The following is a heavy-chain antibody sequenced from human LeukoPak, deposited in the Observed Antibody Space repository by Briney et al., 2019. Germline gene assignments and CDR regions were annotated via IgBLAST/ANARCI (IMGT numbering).Heavy chain of an antibody. V-gene: IGHV3-15*01. CDR1: GFTFSDAW. D-gene: IGHD3-10*01. Sequence: GGSLRLSCAGSGFTFSDAWMSWVRQAPGKGLEWVSRIKRKADGGTIDYAAPVKGRFTISRDDSKNTLYLQMNSLKTEDTAVYYCTTEGEDWGQGTLVTVSS. CDR2: IKRKADGGTI. J-gene: IGHJ4*02. CDR3: TTEGED.